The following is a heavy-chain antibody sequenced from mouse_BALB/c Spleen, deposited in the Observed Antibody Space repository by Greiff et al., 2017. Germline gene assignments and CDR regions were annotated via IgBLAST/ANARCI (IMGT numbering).Heavy chain of an antibody. V-gene: IGHV14-1*02. CDR3: ARPFYYGSSPAWFAY. D-gene: IGHD1-1*01. CDR1: GFNIKDYY. CDR2: IDPENGNT. Sequence: DVQLQESGAELVRPGALVKLSCKASGFNIKDYYMHWVKQRPEQGLEWIGWIDPENGNTIYDPKFQGKASITADTSSNTAYLQLSSLTSEDTAVYYCARPFYYGSSPAWFAYWGQGTLVTVSA. J-gene: IGHJ3*01.